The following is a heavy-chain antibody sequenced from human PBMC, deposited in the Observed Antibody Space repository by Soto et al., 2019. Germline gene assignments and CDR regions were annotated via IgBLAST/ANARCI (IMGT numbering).Heavy chain of an antibody. CDR2: FIPMSGAP. CDR3: AGGDWYYWSDP. V-gene: IGHV1-69*06. Sequence: VQLVQSGAEVKKPGSSVKVSCKASGDTFDTFTSYSINWFRQPPGLGLEWLGGFIPMSGAPKYAQKFQGRVTITADKSLNTAYMDLTSLRSDDTAVYYCAGGDWYYWSDPWGQGTLGTVSS. D-gene: IGHD2-21*02. CDR1: GDTFDTFTSYS. J-gene: IGHJ5*02.